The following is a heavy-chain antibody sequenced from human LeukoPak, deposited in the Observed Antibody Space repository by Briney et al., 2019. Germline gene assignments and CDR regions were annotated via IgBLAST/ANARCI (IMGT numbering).Heavy chain of an antibody. CDR3: ARCLRGGDFVAQDAFDF. CDR2: MNPNSGNT. D-gene: IGHD2-21*02. CDR1: GYTFTSYD. J-gene: IGHJ3*01. V-gene: IGHV1-8*01. Sequence: ASVKFSCKASGYTFTSYDINWVRQATGQGLEWMGWMNPNSGNTGYAQKFQGRVTMTRNTSISTAYMELSSLRSEDTAVYYCARCLRGGDFVAQDAFDFWGQGTLVTVSS.